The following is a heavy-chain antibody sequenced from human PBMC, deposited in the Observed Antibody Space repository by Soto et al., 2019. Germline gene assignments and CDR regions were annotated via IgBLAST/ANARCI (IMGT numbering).Heavy chain of an antibody. CDR2: IYPGDSDT. CDR1: GYSFTSYW. V-gene: IGHV5-51*01. D-gene: IGHD3-22*01. J-gene: IGHJ4*02. CDR3: ATPLRPYYDSSDHDLTHPYY. Sequence: PGESLKISCKGSGYSFTSYWIGWVRQMPGKGLEWMGIIYPGDSDTRYSPSFQGQVTISADKSISTAYLQWSSLKASDTAMYYCATPLRPYYDSSDHDLTHPYYWGQGTLVTVSS.